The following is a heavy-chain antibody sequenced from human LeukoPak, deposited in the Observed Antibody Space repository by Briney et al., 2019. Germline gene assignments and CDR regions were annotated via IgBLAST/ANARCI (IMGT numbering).Heavy chain of an antibody. CDR2: ISSSSTTI. CDR1: GFTFSSYS. V-gene: IGHV3-48*01. CDR3: AKDSTFGGVIVDY. Sequence: PGGSLRLSCAASGFTFSSYSMMWVRQAPGKGLEWVSYISSSSTTIHYADSVKGRFTISRDNAKNSVYLQMNSLRAEDTAVYYCAKDSTFGGVIVDYWGQGTLVTVSS. D-gene: IGHD3-16*02. J-gene: IGHJ4*02.